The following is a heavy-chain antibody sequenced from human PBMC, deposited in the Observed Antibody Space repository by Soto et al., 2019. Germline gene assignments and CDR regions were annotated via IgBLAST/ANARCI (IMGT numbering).Heavy chain of an antibody. D-gene: IGHD4-17*01. CDR3: AHSEGRDDYGDYDYYYYGMDV. Sequence: QITLKESGPTLVKPTQTLTLTCTFSGFSLSTSGVGVGWIRQPPGKGLEWLALIYWNDDKRYSPSLKSRLTITKDTSKNQVVLTMTNMDPVDTATYYCAHSEGRDDYGDYDYYYYGMDVWGQGTTVTVSS. CDR1: GFSLSTSGVG. V-gene: IGHV2-5*01. CDR2: IYWNDDK. J-gene: IGHJ6*02.